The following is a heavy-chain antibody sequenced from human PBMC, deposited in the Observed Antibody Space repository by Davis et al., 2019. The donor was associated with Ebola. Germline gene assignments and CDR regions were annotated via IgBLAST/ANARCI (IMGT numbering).Heavy chain of an antibody. Sequence: ASVKVSCKASGYTFTSYGITWVRQAPGQGLEWMGWINPYNGNTNYAQKFQGRVTLTADESTSTAYMELTNLRSDDTAVYYCAREVGETKLDQWGQGTLVTVSS. J-gene: IGHJ4*02. V-gene: IGHV1-18*01. CDR2: INPYNGNT. D-gene: IGHD1-26*01. CDR1: GYTFTSYG. CDR3: AREVGETKLDQ.